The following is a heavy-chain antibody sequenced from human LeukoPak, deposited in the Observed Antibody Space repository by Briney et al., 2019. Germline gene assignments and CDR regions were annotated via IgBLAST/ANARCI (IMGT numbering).Heavy chain of an antibody. CDR3: ARGPYAYTSSATLGSYNWFDP. V-gene: IGHV5-51*01. CDR1: GYSFPNYW. Sequence: KAGESLKIPCKGSGYSFPNYWIGWVRQMPGKGLEWMGIIYPGDSHTRYSPSFQDQVTISVDKSISTAYLQWSSLKASDTAMYYCARGPYAYTSSATLGSYNWFDPWGLGSLVTVSS. D-gene: IGHD2-2*02. J-gene: IGHJ5*02. CDR2: IYPGDSHT.